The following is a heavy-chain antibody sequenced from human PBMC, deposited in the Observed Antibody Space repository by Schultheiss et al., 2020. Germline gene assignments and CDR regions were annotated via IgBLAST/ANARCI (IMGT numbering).Heavy chain of an antibody. Sequence: ASVKVSCKASGGTFSSNGVTWLRQAPGQGLEWMGGISAYNGNTNYAQKLQGRVTMTRNTSISTAYMELSSLRSEDTAVYYCVFRGSSPPQDYYYYGMDVWGQGTTVTVSS. CDR3: VFRGSSPPQDYYYYGMDV. CDR2: ISAYNGNT. V-gene: IGHV1-18*01. CDR1: GGTFSSNG. J-gene: IGHJ6*02.